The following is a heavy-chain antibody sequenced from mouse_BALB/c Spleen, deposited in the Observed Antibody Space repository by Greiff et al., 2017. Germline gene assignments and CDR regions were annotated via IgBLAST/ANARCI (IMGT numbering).Heavy chain of an antibody. V-gene: IGHV5-17*02. CDR3: ARGAPFITTVVEGAMDY. CDR1: GFTFSSFG. Sequence: EVHLVESGGGLVQPGGSRKLSCAASGFTFSSFGMHWVRQAPEKGLEWVAYISSGSSTIYYADTVKGRFTISRDNPKNTLFLQMTSLRSEDTAMYYCARGAPFITTVVEGAMDYWGQGTSVTVSS. CDR2: ISSGSSTI. J-gene: IGHJ4*01. D-gene: IGHD1-1*01.